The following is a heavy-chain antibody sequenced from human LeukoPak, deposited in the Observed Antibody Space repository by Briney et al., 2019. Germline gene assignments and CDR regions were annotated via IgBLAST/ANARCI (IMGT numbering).Heavy chain of an antibody. CDR1: GYTFTSYD. D-gene: IGHD4-17*01. J-gene: IGHJ4*02. CDR3: ARGRRGDYGDYRIDY. CDR2: MNPNSGNT. V-gene: IGHV1-8*01. Sequence: GASVKVSCKASGYTFTSYDINWVRQATGQGLEWMGWMNPNSGNTGYAQKFQGRVTMTRNTSISTAYMELSSLRSEDTAVSYCARGRRGDYGDYRIDYWGQGTLVTVSS.